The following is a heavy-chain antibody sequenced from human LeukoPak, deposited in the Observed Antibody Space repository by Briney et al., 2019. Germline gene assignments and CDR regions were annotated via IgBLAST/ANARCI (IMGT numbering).Heavy chain of an antibody. CDR3: ARAPRLYVVDY. Sequence: SETLSLTCTVSGYSISSGYYWGWIRQPPAKGLEWIGSIYHSGSTYYNPSLKSRVTISVDTSKNQFSLKLSSVTAADTAVYYCARAPRLYVVDYWGQGTLVTVSS. V-gene: IGHV4-38-2*02. CDR2: IYHSGST. D-gene: IGHD2-15*01. CDR1: GYSISSGYY. J-gene: IGHJ4*02.